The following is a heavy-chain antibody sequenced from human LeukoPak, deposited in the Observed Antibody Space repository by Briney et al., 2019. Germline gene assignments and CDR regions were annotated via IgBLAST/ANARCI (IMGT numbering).Heavy chain of an antibody. Sequence: PGGSLRLSCAASGFTVNRNYMTWVRQAPGKGLEWVSVIYSGGSTYYGDSVKGRFTISRDNSKNTLYLQMNSLRPEDTAVYYCARGIYGDYYFDNWGQGTLVTVSS. CDR2: IYSGGST. CDR1: GFTVNRNY. D-gene: IGHD4-17*01. J-gene: IGHJ4*02. CDR3: ARGIYGDYYFDN. V-gene: IGHV3-53*01.